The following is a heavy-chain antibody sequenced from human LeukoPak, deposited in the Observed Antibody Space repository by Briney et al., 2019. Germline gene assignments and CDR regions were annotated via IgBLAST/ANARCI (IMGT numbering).Heavy chain of an antibody. J-gene: IGHJ4*02. CDR2: ISSSGNTI. D-gene: IGHD3-16*02. CDR3: ARGKSYYDYVWGSYRPLTN. V-gene: IGHV3-11*04. CDR1: GFTFSDYY. Sequence: GSLRLSCAASGFTFSDYYMSWIRQAPGKGLEWVSYISSSGNTIYYADSVKGRFTISRDNAKNSLYLQMNILRAEDTAVYYCARGKSYYDYVWGSYRPLTNWGQGTLVTVSS.